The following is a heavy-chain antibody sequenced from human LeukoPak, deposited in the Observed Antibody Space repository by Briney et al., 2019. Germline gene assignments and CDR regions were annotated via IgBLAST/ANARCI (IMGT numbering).Heavy chain of an antibody. V-gene: IGHV4-39*01. D-gene: IGHD3-3*01. CDR2: IYYSGST. Sequence: PSETLSLTCTVSGGSISSSSYYWGWSRQPPGKGLEWIGSIYYSGSTYYNPSLKSRVTISVDTSQKQFSPKLSSLPAADTALPYCVRHPPYYDFCSGFACWFDPWGQGTLVTVSS. J-gene: IGHJ5*02. CDR1: GGSISSSSYY. CDR3: VRHPPYYDFCSGFACWFDP.